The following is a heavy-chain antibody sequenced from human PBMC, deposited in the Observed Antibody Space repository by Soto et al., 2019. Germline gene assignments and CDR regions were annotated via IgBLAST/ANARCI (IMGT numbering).Heavy chain of an antibody. J-gene: IGHJ5*02. CDR2: FDPENGET. V-gene: IGHV1-24*01. CDR1: GYTLTELS. D-gene: IGHD4-17*01. Sequence: GASVKVSCKVSGYTLTELSMHWVRQAPGKGLEWMGGFDPENGETIYAQRFQGRVTMTEDTSTDTAYMELSSLRSEDTAVYYCACSPLLSYGDYDPPWFDPWGQGTLVTVSS. CDR3: ACSPLLSYGDYDPPWFDP.